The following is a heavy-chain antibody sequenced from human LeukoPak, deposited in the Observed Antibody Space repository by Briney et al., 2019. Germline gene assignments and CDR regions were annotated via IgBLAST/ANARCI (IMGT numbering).Heavy chain of an antibody. CDR3: ARDERLLSFLK. V-gene: IGHV3-23*01. D-gene: IGHD3-3*01. CDR1: GFTFSNYG. CDR2: ITGSGGST. Sequence: QPGGSLRLSCAASGFTFSNYGLSWVRQAPGKGLEWVSGITGSGGSTYYADSVKGRFTISRDNSKNTLYLQMNSLRAEDTAICYCARDERLLSFLKWGQGTLVTVSS. J-gene: IGHJ4*02.